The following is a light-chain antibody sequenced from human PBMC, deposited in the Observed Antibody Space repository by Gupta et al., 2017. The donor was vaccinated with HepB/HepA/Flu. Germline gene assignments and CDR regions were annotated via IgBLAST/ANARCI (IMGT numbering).Light chain of an antibody. CDR1: QSVSSN. CDR2: DAS. V-gene: IGKV3-11*01. J-gene: IGKJ4*01. Sequence: VLTQSPATLSLSPGERATLPCRASQSVSSNLAWYQQKSGQAPRLLIYDASNMASGVPARFSGSGSGTDFTLTISSLEPEDFAIYYCQQRSNWPLTFGGGTKVEIK. CDR3: QQRSNWPLT.